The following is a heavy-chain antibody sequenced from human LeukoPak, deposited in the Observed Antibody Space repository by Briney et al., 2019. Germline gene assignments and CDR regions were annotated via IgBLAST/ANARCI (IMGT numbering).Heavy chain of an antibody. Sequence: PGGSLRLSCAASGFTFSSYAMSWVRQAPGKGLEWVSAISGSGASTYYADSVKGRFTISRDNSKNTLYLQMNSLRAEDTAVYYCAKDVLVATTGSLFDYWGQGTLVTVSS. CDR1: GFTFSSYA. CDR3: AKDVLVATTGSLFDY. D-gene: IGHD5-12*01. CDR2: ISGSGAST. J-gene: IGHJ4*02. V-gene: IGHV3-23*01.